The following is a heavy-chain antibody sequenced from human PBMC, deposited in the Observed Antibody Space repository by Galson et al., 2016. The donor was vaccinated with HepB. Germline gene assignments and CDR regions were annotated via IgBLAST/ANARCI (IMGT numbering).Heavy chain of an antibody. CDR3: TPDPRWGL. Sequence: SLRLSCAVSGLTFSDAWLNWVRQAPGKGLEWVGRIRSKSDGGTTEYAAPVKGRFTISRDDSKDTLYLQMNSLKIEDTALYYCTPDPRWGLWGQGTLVTVSS. V-gene: IGHV3-15*01. J-gene: IGHJ4*02. D-gene: IGHD4-23*01. CDR2: IRSKSDGGTT. CDR1: GLTFSDAW.